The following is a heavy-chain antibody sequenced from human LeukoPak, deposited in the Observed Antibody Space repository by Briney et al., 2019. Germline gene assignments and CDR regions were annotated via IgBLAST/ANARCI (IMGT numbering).Heavy chain of an antibody. J-gene: IGHJ4*02. CDR2: ISAYNGNT. Sequence: ASVKVSCKASGYTFTSYGISWVRQAPGQGLEWMGWISAYNGNTNYAHKLQGRVTMTTDTSTSTAYMELRSLRSDDTAVYYCARGRGTIFGVVITLYYFDYWGQGTLVTVSS. V-gene: IGHV1-18*01. CDR1: GYTFTSYG. D-gene: IGHD3-3*01. CDR3: ARGRGTIFGVVITLYYFDY.